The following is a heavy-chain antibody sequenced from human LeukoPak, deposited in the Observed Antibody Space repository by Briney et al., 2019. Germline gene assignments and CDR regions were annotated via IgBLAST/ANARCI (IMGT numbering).Heavy chain of an antibody. J-gene: IGHJ3*02. V-gene: IGHV3-21*01. D-gene: IGHD3-22*01. Sequence: GGSLRLSCAASGFTFSSYSMNWVRQAPGKGLEWVSSISRSSSYISYADSVKGRFTISRDNAKNSLYLQMNSLRAEDTAVYYCARDRAGFYDSTSYYYDAFDIWGQGTVVTVSS. CDR1: GFTFSSYS. CDR3: ARDRAGFYDSTSYYYDAFDI. CDR2: ISRSSSYI.